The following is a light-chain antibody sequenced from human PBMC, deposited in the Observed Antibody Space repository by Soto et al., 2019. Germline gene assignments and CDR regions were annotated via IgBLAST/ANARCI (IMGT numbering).Light chain of an antibody. V-gene: IGKV1-5*03. CDR3: QQYNSYSPRT. Sequence: DIQTTQSPSTLSASVGDRVTITCRASQSISSWLAWYQQKPGKAPKLLIYKASSLESGVPSRFSGSGSGTEFTLTISSLPPDDFAPYYCQQYNSYSPRTFGQGTKVEIK. J-gene: IGKJ1*01. CDR2: KAS. CDR1: QSISSW.